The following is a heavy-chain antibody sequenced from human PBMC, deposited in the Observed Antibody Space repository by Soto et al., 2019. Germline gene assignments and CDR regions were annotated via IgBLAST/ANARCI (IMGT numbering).Heavy chain of an antibody. D-gene: IGHD6-13*01. CDR3: ATSYWLAAAGSYYYGMDV. CDR2: ISSSSSYI. J-gene: IGHJ6*02. V-gene: IGHV3-21*01. Sequence: GGSLRLSCAASGFTFSSYSMNWVRQAPGKGLEWVSSISSSSSYIYYADSVKGRFTISRDNAKNSLYLQMNSLRAEDTAVYYCATSYWLAAAGSYYYGMDVWGQGTTVTVSS. CDR1: GFTFSSYS.